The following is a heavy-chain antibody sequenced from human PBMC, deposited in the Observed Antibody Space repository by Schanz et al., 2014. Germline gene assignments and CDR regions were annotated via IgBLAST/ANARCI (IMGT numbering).Heavy chain of an antibody. V-gene: IGHV3-23*04. CDR1: GFTFRSYA. CDR3: AKGRSSSWSDPEYFDY. D-gene: IGHD6-13*01. CDR2: ISGSGSST. J-gene: IGHJ4*02. Sequence: EVQLVESGGGLVQPGGSRRLSCAASGFTFRSYAMSWVRQAPGEGMEWVSGISGSGSSTYYADSVKGRFTISRDNSKNTLYLQMNSLRVEDTAVYYCAKGRSSSWSDPEYFDYWGQGTLVTVSS.